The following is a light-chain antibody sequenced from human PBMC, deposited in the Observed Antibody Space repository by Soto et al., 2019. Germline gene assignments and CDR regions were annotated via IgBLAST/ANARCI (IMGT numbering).Light chain of an antibody. J-gene: IGKJ5*01. CDR2: KAS. V-gene: IGKV1-5*03. CDR3: QQYNDSFPYT. Sequence: DSQMTQSPSTLSASVGDRVTITCRASQSISTWLAWYQQKPGTAPKLLIYKASTLESGVPSRFSGSRSGTEFALTVSSLQPDDVATYYCQQYNDSFPYTFGQGTRLDIK. CDR1: QSISTW.